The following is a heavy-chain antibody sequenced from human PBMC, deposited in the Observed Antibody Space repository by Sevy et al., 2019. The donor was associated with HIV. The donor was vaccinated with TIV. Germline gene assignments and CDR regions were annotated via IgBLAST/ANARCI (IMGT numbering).Heavy chain of an antibody. J-gene: IGHJ4*02. V-gene: IGHV3-23*01. CDR2: ISGSGGST. Sequence: GGSLRLSCAASGFTFSNYAMSWVRQAPGKGLECVSAISGSGGSTYYADSVKGRFTISRDNSKNTLFLQMNSPRAEDTAVYFCAKWSELPSSPFDYWGQGTLVTVSS. CDR3: AKWSELPSSPFDY. D-gene: IGHD1-26*01. CDR1: GFTFSNYA.